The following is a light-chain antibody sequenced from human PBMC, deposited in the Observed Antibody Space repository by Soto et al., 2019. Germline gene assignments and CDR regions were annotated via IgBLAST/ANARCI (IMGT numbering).Light chain of an antibody. Sequence: QSVLTQPASVSGSPGQSITISCTGTSSDVGGYNYVSWYQQHPGKAPKLMIYDVSNRPSGVSNRSSGSKSGNTASLTISGLQADDEADYYCSSYTSSSTVVFGGGTKVTVL. CDR3: SSYTSSSTVV. CDR2: DVS. CDR1: SSDVGGYNY. V-gene: IGLV2-14*01. J-gene: IGLJ2*01.